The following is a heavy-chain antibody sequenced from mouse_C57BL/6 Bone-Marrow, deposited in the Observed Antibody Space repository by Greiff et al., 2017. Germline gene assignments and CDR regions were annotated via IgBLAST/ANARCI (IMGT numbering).Heavy chain of an antibody. J-gene: IGHJ3*01. D-gene: IGHD1-1*01. Sequence: QVQLQQSGPELVKPGASVKISCKASGYAFSSSWMNWVKQRPGKGLEWIGRIYPGDGDTNYNGKFKGKATLTADKSSSTAYMQLSSLTSEDSAVYFCASNYDFAYWGKGTLVTVSA. CDR2: IYPGDGDT. CDR3: ASNYDFAY. V-gene: IGHV1-82*01. CDR1: GYAFSSSW.